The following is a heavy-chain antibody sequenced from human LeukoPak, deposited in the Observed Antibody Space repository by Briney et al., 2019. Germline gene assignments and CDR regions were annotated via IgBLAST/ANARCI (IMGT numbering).Heavy chain of an antibody. CDR3: AKDRSYTTGWSPFDY. J-gene: IGHJ4*02. V-gene: IGHV3-9*01. D-gene: IGHD6-19*01. Sequence: GGSLRLSCAASGFTFDDYAMHWVRQAPGKGLEWVSGISWNSGSIGYADSVKGRFTISRDNAKNSLYPQMNSLRAEDTALYYCAKDRSYTTGWSPFDYWGQGTLVTVSS. CDR1: GFTFDDYA. CDR2: ISWNSGSI.